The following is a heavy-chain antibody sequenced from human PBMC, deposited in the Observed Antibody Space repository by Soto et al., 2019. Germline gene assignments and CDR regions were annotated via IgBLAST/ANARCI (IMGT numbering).Heavy chain of an antibody. CDR2: TYYRSKWYY. Sequence: SQTLSLTCXITGDSVSSDSAGWSWVRQSPSRGLEWLGRTYYRSKWYYEYAVSVRGRITINPDTSKNQYSLQLNSVTPEDTAVYFCARGEQYSERIFDYWGQGTLVTVSS. V-gene: IGHV6-1*01. D-gene: IGHD1-26*01. CDR1: GDSVSSDSAG. J-gene: IGHJ4*01. CDR3: ARGEQYSERIFDY.